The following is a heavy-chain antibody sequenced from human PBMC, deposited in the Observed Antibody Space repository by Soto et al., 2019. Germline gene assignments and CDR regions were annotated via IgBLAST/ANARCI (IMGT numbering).Heavy chain of an antibody. V-gene: IGHV1-69*13. D-gene: IGHD3-22*01. J-gene: IGHJ6*02. CDR1: GGTFSSYA. Sequence: SVPVSRKSSGGTFSSYAISWVRQPPGQRLEWRGGIIPIFGAANYAQTIQGRGTITADESTSTAYMELRRLRSGDKAVYYCAGGYDCDSGGYNYCYYGMDVWGQGTTVTVSS. CDR3: AGGYDCDSGGYNYCYYGMDV. CDR2: IIPIFGAA.